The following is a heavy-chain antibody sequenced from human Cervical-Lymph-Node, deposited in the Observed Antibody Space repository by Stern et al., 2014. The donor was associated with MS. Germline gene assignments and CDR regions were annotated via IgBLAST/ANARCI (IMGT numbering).Heavy chain of an antibody. V-gene: IGHV4-34*01. CDR1: GGSFSGYY. CDR3: ARGLIVVVPAAIEFDP. CDR2: INHSGST. Sequence: QVQLQQWGAGLLKPSETLSLTCAVYGGSFSGYYWSWIRQPPGKGLEWIGEINHSGSTNYNPSLKSRFTISVDTSKNQFSLKLSSVTAADTAVYYCARGLIVVVPAAIEFDPWGQGTLVTVSS. J-gene: IGHJ5*02. D-gene: IGHD2-2*01.